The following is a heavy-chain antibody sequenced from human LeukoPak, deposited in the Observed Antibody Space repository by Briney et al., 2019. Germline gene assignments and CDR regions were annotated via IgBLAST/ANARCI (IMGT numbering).Heavy chain of an antibody. V-gene: IGHV4-61*02. Sequence: SEALSLTCTVSGGSISSGSYYWSWIRQPAGKGLEWIGRIYTSGSTNYNPSLKSRVTISVDTSKNQFSLKLSSVTAADTAAYYCARTYYDFWSGYPPTDYWGQGTLVTVSS. CDR1: GGSISSGSYY. J-gene: IGHJ4*02. CDR2: IYTSGST. D-gene: IGHD3-3*01. CDR3: ARTYYDFWSGYPPTDY.